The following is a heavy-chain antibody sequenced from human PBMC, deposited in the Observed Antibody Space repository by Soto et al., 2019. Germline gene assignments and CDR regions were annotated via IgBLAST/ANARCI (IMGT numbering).Heavy chain of an antibody. CDR1: GFTFSTYA. V-gene: IGHV3-23*01. J-gene: IGHJ4*02. D-gene: IGHD3-3*01. Sequence: VQLLESGGGLVQPGGSLRLSCAASGFTFSTYAMAWVRQAPGKGLEWVSALSGNSGTTYSADSVKGRFTISRDNSRNPLYLQMSSLRADDPALYYCAKGSKFTIFSPNDYWGQGTLVTVSS. CDR3: AKGSKFTIFSPNDY. CDR2: LSGNSGTT.